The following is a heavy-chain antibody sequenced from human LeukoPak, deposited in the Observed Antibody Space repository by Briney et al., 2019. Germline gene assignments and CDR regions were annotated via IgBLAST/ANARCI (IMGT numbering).Heavy chain of an antibody. CDR2: IIPILGKA. J-gene: IGHJ6*02. CDR1: GGTVITYA. D-gene: IGHD5-24*01. CDR3: ARDGEMATIMGYYYGMDV. Sequence: ASVKVSCKASGGTVITYAITWVRQAPGQGLEWMGRIIPILGKANYAQKFQGRVTITADKSTSTAYMELSSLRSEDTAVYYCARDGEMATIMGYYYGMDVWGQGTTVTVSS. V-gene: IGHV1-69*04.